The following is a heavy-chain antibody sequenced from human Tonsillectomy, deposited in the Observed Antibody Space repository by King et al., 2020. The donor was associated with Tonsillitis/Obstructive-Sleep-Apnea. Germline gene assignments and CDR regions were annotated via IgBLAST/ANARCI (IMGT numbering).Heavy chain of an antibody. D-gene: IGHD3-22*01. V-gene: IGHV1-46*01. J-gene: IGHJ4*02. CDR3: ARDDYFDSSGSPL. CDR1: GYTFTNYY. CDR2: INPSGGGT. Sequence: QLVQSGAEVKKPGASVKVSCKASGYTFTNYYIHWVRQAPGQGLEWMGVINPSGGGTTYAQKFQARVTMTRDTSTSTVYMELSSLRSEDTAVYYCARDDYFDSSGSPLWGQVTLVIVSS.